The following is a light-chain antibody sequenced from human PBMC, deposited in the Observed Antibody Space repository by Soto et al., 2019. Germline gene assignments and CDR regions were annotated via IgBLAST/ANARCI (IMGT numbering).Light chain of an antibody. Sequence: DIQMTQSPSSLSASVGDRVTIACRASQAISNYLNWYQQKPGKAPQLLIYAASSLQSGVPSRFSGSESGTDFTLTISSLQPEDFATYYCQQSYSTPQTFGQGTKVDIK. CDR2: AAS. CDR3: QQSYSTPQT. CDR1: QAISNY. J-gene: IGKJ1*01. V-gene: IGKV1-39*01.